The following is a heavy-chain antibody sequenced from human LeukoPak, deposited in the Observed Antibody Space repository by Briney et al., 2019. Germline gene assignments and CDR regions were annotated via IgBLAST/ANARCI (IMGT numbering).Heavy chain of an antibody. CDR2: ISGSGGST. CDR3: AKDQRAYSYGLNAG. D-gene: IGHD5-18*01. Sequence: GGSLRLSCAASGFTFSSYAMSWVRQAPGKGLEWVSAISGSGGSTYYADSVKGRFTISRDNSKNTLYLQMNSLRAEDTAVYYCAKDQRAYSYGLNAGWGQGTLVTVSS. CDR1: GFTFSSYA. V-gene: IGHV3-23*01. J-gene: IGHJ4*02.